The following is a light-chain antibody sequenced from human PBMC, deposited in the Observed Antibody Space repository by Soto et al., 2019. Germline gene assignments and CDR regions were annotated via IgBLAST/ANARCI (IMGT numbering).Light chain of an antibody. CDR3: SSYGGSNNLV. V-gene: IGLV1-40*01. CDR2: GNR. CDR1: SSNLGAGYD. Sequence: QSVLTQPPSVSGAPGQRVTLSCTGNSSNLGAGYDVHWYQQLPGAAPKLVIFGNRNRPSGVPDRFSGSKSGNTASLTVSGLQAEDEADYYCSSYGGSNNLVFGGGTKLTVL. J-gene: IGLJ2*01.